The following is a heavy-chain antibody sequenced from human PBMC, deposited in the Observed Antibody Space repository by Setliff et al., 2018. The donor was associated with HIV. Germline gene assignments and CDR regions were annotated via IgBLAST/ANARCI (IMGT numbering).Heavy chain of an antibody. CDR3: ARRYSYGYRYFDY. CDR1: GGSFSGYY. CDR2: INHSGST. J-gene: IGHJ4*02. D-gene: IGHD5-18*01. V-gene: IGHV4-34*01. Sequence: PSETLSLTCAVYGGSFSGYYWSWIRQPPGKGLEWIGEINHSGSTNYNPSLKSRVTISLDTSKNQFSLKLSSVTAADTAVYYCARRYSYGYRYFDYWGQGTLVTVSS.